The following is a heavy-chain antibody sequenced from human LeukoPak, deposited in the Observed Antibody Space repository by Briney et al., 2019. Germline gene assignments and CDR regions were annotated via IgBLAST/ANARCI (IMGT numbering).Heavy chain of an antibody. V-gene: IGHV4-59*01. J-gene: IGHJ5*02. Sequence: SEPLSLTCTVSGGSISNYYWSWIRQPPGKGLEWVGCIYYSGSTNYNPSLKSQATISVDTSNNQFSLKLSSVTAAETAVYCCARVELLRFDPWGQGTLVTVSS. CDR1: GGSISNYY. D-gene: IGHD3-10*01. CDR2: IYYSGST. CDR3: ARVELLRFDP.